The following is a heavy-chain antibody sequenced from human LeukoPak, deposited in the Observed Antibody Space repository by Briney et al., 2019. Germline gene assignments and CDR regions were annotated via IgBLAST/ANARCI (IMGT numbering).Heavy chain of an antibody. CDR3: ASYSSSSSGAFDI. Sequence: SETLSLTCTVSGGSISSYYWSWIRQPPGKGLEWIGYIYYSGSTNYNPSLKSRVTISVDTSKNQFSLKLSSVTAADTAVYYCASYSSSSSGAFDIWGQGTMVTVSS. D-gene: IGHD6-6*01. V-gene: IGHV4-59*12. CDR1: GGSISSYY. CDR2: IYYSGST. J-gene: IGHJ3*02.